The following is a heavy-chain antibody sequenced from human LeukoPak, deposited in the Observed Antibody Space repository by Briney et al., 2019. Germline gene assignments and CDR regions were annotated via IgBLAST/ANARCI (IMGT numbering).Heavy chain of an antibody. Sequence: ASVKVSCKASGYTFTSYYIHWVRQAPGQGLEWMGIINPSGGSTSYAQKFQGRVTMTRDTSTSTVYMELSSLRSEDTAVYYCARPERGYSYGAYYYYGMDVWGQGTTVTVSS. D-gene: IGHD5-18*01. V-gene: IGHV1-46*01. CDR1: GYTFTSYY. CDR2: INPSGGST. J-gene: IGHJ6*02. CDR3: ARPERGYSYGAYYYYGMDV.